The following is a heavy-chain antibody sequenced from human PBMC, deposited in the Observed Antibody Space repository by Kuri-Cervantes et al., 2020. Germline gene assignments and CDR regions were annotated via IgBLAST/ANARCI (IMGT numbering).Heavy chain of an antibody. V-gene: IGHV4-59*01. Sequence: ESLKISCAASGFTFSSYWMSWVRQAPGKGLEWIGYIYYRGNTNYSPSLKSRVTISVDTSKNQFSLKLSSVTAADTAVYYCARGGKSITGSTGYFDYWGQGTLVTVSS. CDR1: GFTFSSYW. CDR2: IYYRGNT. CDR3: ARGGKSITGSTGYFDY. D-gene: IGHD1-7*01. J-gene: IGHJ4*02.